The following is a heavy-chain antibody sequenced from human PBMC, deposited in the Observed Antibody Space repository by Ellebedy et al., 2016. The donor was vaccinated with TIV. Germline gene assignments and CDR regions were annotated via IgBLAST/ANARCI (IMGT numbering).Heavy chain of an antibody. D-gene: IGHD6-19*01. CDR1: GYTLTNYG. CDR2: ISAYNGNA. CDR3: ARDRGSFEQWLVTDYYYGMDV. Sequence: ASVKVSCXASGYTLTNYGFTWVRQAPGQGLEWMGWISAYNGNANYAPKFQGRVTMTTDTSASTAYMELRSLRSDDTAVYCCARDRGSFEQWLVTDYYYGMDVWGQGTTVTVSS. J-gene: IGHJ6*02. V-gene: IGHV1-18*01.